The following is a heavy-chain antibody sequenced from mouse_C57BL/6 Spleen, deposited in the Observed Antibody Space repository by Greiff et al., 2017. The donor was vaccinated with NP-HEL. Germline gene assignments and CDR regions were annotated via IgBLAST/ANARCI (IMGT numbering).Heavy chain of an antibody. CDR2: IYPRSGNT. CDR1: GYTFTSYG. V-gene: IGHV1-81*01. J-gene: IGHJ2*01. Sequence: VKLQESGAELARPGASVKLSCKASGYTFTSYGISWVKQRTGQGLEWIGEIYPRSGNTYYNEKFKGKATLTADKSSSTAYMELRSLTSEDSAVYVCARKGSITTVVPYWGQGTTLTVSS. D-gene: IGHD1-1*01. CDR3: ARKGSITTVVPY.